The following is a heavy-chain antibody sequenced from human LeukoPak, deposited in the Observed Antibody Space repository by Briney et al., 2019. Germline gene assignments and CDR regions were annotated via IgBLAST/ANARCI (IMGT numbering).Heavy chain of an antibody. CDR2: ISHDSGVR. CDR1: GFIFSRDS. V-gene: IGHV3-48*01. D-gene: IGHD2-2*01. Sequence: GGSLRLSCEASGFIFSRDSMNWVRQAPGKGLEWISYISHDSGVRYYADSVRGRFTISRDNAKNSLHLQMHSLRAENTAVYYCARDSPSSTSWGYWGQGTLVTVSS. CDR3: ARDSPSSTSWGY. J-gene: IGHJ4*02.